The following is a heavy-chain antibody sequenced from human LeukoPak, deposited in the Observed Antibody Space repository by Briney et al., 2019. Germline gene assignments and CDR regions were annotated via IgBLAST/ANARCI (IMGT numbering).Heavy chain of an antibody. V-gene: IGHV4-34*01. Sequence: PSETLSLTCAVYGGSFSGYYWSWIRQPPGKGLEWIGEINHSGSTNYNPSLKSRVTISVDTSKNQFSLKLSSVTAADTAVYYCAREGYSRSYYSFDYWGQGTLVTVSS. CDR3: AREGYSRSYYSFDY. CDR2: INHSGST. D-gene: IGHD1-26*01. CDR1: GGSFSGYY. J-gene: IGHJ4*02.